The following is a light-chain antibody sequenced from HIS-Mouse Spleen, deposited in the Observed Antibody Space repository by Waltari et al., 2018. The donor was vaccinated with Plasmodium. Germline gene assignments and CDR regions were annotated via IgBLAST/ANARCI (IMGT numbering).Light chain of an antibody. CDR1: QSVLYSSNNKNY. V-gene: IGKV4-1*01. CDR2: GAS. Sequence: DIVMTQSPDSLAVSLGEWATITSKSSQSVLYSSNNKNYLAWYQKKPGQPPKLPISGASTRESGVPDRFSGSGSGTDFTLTISSLQAEDVAVYYCQQYYSTPYTFGQGTKLEIK. CDR3: QQYYSTPYT. J-gene: IGKJ2*01.